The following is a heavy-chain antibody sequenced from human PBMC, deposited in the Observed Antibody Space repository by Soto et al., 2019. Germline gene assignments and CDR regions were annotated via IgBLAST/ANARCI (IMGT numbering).Heavy chain of an antibody. CDR2: ISGSGGST. CDR1: GFTFSSYA. V-gene: IGHV3-23*01. Sequence: GGSLRLSCAASGFTFSSYAMSWVRQAPGKGLEWVSAISGSGGSTYYADSVKGRFTISSDNSKNTLYLQMNSLRAEDTAVYYCASGVRGSVGRYYGMDVWGQGTTVTVSS. CDR3: ASGVRGSVGRYYGMDV. D-gene: IGHD3-10*01. J-gene: IGHJ6*02.